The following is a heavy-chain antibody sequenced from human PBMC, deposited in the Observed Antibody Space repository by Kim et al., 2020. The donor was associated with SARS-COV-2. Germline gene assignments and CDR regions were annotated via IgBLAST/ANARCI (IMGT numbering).Heavy chain of an antibody. V-gene: IGHV3-30*04. CDR2: ISYDGSNK. CDR1: GFTFSSYA. CDR3: ASVASFVVPYYYGMDV. D-gene: IGHD3-16*01. J-gene: IGHJ6*01. Sequence: GGSLRLPCAASGFTFSSYAMHWVRQAPGKGLEWVAVISYDGSNKYYADSVKGRFTISRDNSKNTLYLQMNSLRAEDTAVYYSASVASFVVPYYYGMDVWG.